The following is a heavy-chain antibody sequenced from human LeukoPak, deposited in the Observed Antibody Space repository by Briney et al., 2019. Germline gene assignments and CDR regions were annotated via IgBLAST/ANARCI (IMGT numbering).Heavy chain of an antibody. CDR1: GGTFSSYA. CDR2: MNPNSGNT. CDR3: ARIDVENYYYYGMDV. D-gene: IGHD2-21*01. V-gene: IGHV1-8*02. Sequence: ASVKVSCKASGGTFSSYAISWVRQAPGQGLEWMGWMNPNSGNTGYAQKFQGRVTMTRNTSISTAYMELSSLRSEDTAVYYCARIDVENYYYYGMDVWGQGTTVTVSS. J-gene: IGHJ6*02.